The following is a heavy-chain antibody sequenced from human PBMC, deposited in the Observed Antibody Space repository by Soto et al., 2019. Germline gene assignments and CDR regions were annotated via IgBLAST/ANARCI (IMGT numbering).Heavy chain of an antibody. J-gene: IGHJ6*02. CDR3: ARHGTSDPQQLANYYYCGMDV. Sequence: GESLKISCKGSEYSFTSYWISWVRQMPGKGLEWMGRIDPSDSYTNYSPSFQGHVTISADKSISTAYLQWSSLKASDTAMYYCARHGTSDPQQLANYYYCGMDVWGQGTTVTVSS. CDR2: IDPSDSYT. CDR1: EYSFTSYW. D-gene: IGHD6-13*01. V-gene: IGHV5-10-1*01.